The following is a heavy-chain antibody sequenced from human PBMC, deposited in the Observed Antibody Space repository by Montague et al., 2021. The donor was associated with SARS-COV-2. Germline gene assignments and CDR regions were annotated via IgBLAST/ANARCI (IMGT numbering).Heavy chain of an antibody. V-gene: IGHV3-21*01. D-gene: IGHD1-26*01. CDR1: GFTFSSYS. Sequence: SLRLSCAASGFTFSSYSMNLVRQAPGKGLEWVSSISSSSSYIYYADSVKGRFTISRDNAKNSLYLQMNSLRAEDTAVYYCARDRGGSYPLDYWGQGTLVTVSS. J-gene: IGHJ4*02. CDR2: ISSSSSYI. CDR3: ARDRGGSYPLDY.